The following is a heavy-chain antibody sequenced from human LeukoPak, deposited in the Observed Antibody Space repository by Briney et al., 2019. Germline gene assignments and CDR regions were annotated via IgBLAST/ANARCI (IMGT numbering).Heavy chain of an antibody. CDR1: GGSISSYY. J-gene: IGHJ5*02. CDR3: ARGGYYDILTGYYNWFDP. V-gene: IGHV4-59*01. D-gene: IGHD3-9*01. CDR2: IYYSGST. Sequence: SETLSLTCTVSGGSISSYYWSWIRQSPGKGLEWIGYIYYSGSTNYNPSLKSRVTISVDTSKNQFSLKLSSVTAADTAVYYCARGGYYDILTGYYNWFDPWGQGTLVTVSS.